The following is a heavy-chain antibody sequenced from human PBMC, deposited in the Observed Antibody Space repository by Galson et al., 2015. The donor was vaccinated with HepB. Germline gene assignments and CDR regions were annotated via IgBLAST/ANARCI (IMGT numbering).Heavy chain of an antibody. Sequence: SETLSLTCTVSGGSISSYYWSWIRQPPGKGLEWIGYIYYSGSTNYNPSLKSRVTISVDTSKNQFSLKLSSVTAADTAVYYCARADYYDSSGYFRFDYWGQGTLVTVSS. CDR1: GGSISSYY. D-gene: IGHD3-22*01. CDR2: IYYSGST. V-gene: IGHV4-59*01. J-gene: IGHJ4*02. CDR3: ARADYYDSSGYFRFDY.